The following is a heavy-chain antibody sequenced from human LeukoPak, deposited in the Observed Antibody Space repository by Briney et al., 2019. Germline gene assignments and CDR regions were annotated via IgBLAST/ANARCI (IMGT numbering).Heavy chain of an antibody. CDR1: GYPISSGYY. CDR3: AGRYSYGQTWFDP. J-gene: IGHJ5*02. V-gene: IGHV4-38-2*01. D-gene: IGHD5-18*01. Sequence: SSVTLSLTCAVSGYPISSGYYWGWIRQPPGKGLEWIGSIYHSGSTYYNPSLKSRVTISVDTSKNQFSLKLSSVTAADTAVYYCAGRYSYGQTWFDPWGQGTLVTVSS. CDR2: IYHSGST.